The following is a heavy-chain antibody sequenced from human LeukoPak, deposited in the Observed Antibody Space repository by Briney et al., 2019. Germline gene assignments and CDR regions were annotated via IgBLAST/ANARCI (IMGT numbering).Heavy chain of an antibody. Sequence: PGGSLRLSCAASGFTFSSYVMHWVRQAPVKGLEYVSAISGNGGSTYYANSVKGRFTISRDNSKNTLYLQMGSLRAEDMAVYYCARGAIVGATLSAFDIWGQGTMVTVSS. CDR1: GFTFSSYV. V-gene: IGHV3-64*01. CDR3: ARGAIVGATLSAFDI. CDR2: ISGNGGST. D-gene: IGHD1-26*01. J-gene: IGHJ3*02.